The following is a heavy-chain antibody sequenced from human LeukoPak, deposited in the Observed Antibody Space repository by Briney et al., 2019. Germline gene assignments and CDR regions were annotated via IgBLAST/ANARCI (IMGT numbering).Heavy chain of an antibody. J-gene: IGHJ4*02. V-gene: IGHV3-64D*06. CDR1: GFTFSTYA. D-gene: IGHD4-17*01. CDR2: ISSNGGST. CDR3: VKALSSTVTTKKKFDY. Sequence: GGSLRLSCSVSGFTFSTYAMHWVRQAPGKGLEYVSGISSNGGSTYYADSVKDRLTISRDNSKNTLYLQMSSLRPEDTAIYYCVKALSSTVTTKKKFDYWGQGTLVTVSS.